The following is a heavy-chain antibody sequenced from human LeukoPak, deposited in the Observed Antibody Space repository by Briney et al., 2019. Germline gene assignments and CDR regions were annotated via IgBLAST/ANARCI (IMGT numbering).Heavy chain of an antibody. CDR2: ISVYNGNT. D-gene: IGHD4-17*01. Sequence: GASVKVSCKASGYTFTSYGLSWVRQAPGQGLEWMGWISVYNGNTNYAQKFQGRVTMTTDPSTSTAYMELRSLRSDDTAVYYCARGGATDWFDPWGQGTLVTVSS. CDR3: ARGGATDWFDP. J-gene: IGHJ5*02. V-gene: IGHV1-18*01. CDR1: GYTFTSYG.